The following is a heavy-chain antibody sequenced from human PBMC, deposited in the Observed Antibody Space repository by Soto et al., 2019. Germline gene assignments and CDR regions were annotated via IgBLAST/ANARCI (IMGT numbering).Heavy chain of an antibody. D-gene: IGHD6-6*01. CDR3: KAARRSPYVEY. Sequence: EVQLVESGGGLVQPGGSLRLSCAAPGFTFSGFWMHWVRQAPGKGLVWVSRMKSDGTSVTYADSVKGRFTISTDNAKNTLDLQMNSLRVEDTAVYYCKAARRSPYVEYWGQGTLVTVSA. CDR2: MKSDGTSV. CDR1: GFTFSGFW. V-gene: IGHV3-74*01. J-gene: IGHJ4*02.